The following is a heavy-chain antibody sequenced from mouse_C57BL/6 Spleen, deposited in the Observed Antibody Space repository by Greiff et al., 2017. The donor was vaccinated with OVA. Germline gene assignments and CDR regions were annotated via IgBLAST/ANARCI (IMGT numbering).Heavy chain of an antibody. J-gene: IGHJ3*01. CDR3: ARYFPFAY. V-gene: IGHV1-53*01. CDR2: INPSNGGT. Sequence: VQLKQPGTELVKPGASVKLSCKASGYIFTSYWMHWVKQRPGPGLAWVGNINPSNGGTNYNEKFKSKATLTVDKSSSTAYMQLSSLTSEDSAVYYCARYFPFAYWGQGTLVTVSA. CDR1: GYIFTSYW.